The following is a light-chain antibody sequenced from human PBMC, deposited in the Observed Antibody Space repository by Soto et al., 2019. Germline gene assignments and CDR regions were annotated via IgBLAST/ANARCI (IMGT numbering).Light chain of an antibody. CDR1: SSDVGGYNS. CDR3: SSYTSSRTRV. Sequence: QSALTQPASVSGSPGQSITISCTGTSSDVGGYNSVSWYQQHPGKAPKLMIYDVSNRPSGVSNRFSGSKSGNTASLTISGLQAEDEADYYCSSYTSSRTRVFGTATKLIVL. CDR2: DVS. J-gene: IGLJ1*01. V-gene: IGLV2-14*01.